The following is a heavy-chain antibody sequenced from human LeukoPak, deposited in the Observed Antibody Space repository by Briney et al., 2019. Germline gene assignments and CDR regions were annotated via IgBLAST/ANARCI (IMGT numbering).Heavy chain of an antibody. Sequence: SETLSLTCAVYGGSFSGYYWSWIRQPPGKGLEWIGEINHSGSTNYNPSLKSRVTISVDTSKNQFSLKLRSVTAADTAVYYCARRGRPFDYWGQGTLVTVSS. CDR1: GGSFSGYY. CDR3: ARRGRPFDY. V-gene: IGHV4-34*01. CDR2: INHSGST. J-gene: IGHJ4*02. D-gene: IGHD6-6*01.